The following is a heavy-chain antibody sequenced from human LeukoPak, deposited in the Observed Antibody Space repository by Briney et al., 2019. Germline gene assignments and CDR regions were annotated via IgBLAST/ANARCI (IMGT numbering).Heavy chain of an antibody. J-gene: IGHJ4*02. D-gene: IGHD3-22*01. CDR2: ISYDGSNK. Sequence: GGSLRLSCAASGFTFSSYGMHWVRQAPGKGLEWVAVISYDGSNKYYADSVKGRFTISRDNSKNTLYLQMNSLRAEDTAVYYCARDRPRYDSSGYQYYFDYWGQGTLVTVSS. CDR1: GFTFSSYG. CDR3: ARDRPRYDSSGYQYYFDY. V-gene: IGHV3-30*03.